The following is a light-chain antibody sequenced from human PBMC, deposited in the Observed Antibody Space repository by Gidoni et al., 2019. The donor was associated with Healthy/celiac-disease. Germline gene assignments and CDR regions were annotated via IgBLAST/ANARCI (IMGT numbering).Light chain of an antibody. J-gene: IGLJ2*01. Sequence: SSELTQDPAVSVALGQTVRITCQGDSLRSYYASWYQQKPGKAPVLFIYGKNNRPSGIPDRFSGSSSGNTASLTITGAQAEDEADYYCNSRDSSGNHLAVFGGGTKLTVL. CDR3: NSRDSSGNHLAV. CDR2: GKN. CDR1: SLRSYY. V-gene: IGLV3-19*01.